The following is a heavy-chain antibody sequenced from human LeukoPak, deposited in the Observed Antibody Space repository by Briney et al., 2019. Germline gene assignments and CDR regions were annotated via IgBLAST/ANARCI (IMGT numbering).Heavy chain of an antibody. V-gene: IGHV4-4*07. CDR3: ANWVGNWFDP. J-gene: IGHJ5*02. Sequence: PSETLSLTCTVSGGSISSYYWSWIRQPVGKGLEWIGRIYLGGSPIYNPSLKSRVIMTVDTSKNQFLLWLRSVTAADTAIYYCANWVGNWFDPWGQGTLVTVSS. CDR2: IYLGGSP. CDR1: GGSISSYY. D-gene: IGHD1-26*01.